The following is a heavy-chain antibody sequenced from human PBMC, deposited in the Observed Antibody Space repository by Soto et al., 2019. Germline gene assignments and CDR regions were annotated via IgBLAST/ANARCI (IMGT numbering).Heavy chain of an antibody. Sequence: GGSLRLSCAASGFTFSNAWMSWVRQAPGKGLEWVGRIKSKTDGGTTDYAAPVKGRFTISRDDSKNTLYLQMNSLKTEDTAVYYCTTDSRSSSWYYYWGQGTLVTVSS. V-gene: IGHV3-15*01. CDR2: IKSKTDGGTT. J-gene: IGHJ4*02. CDR3: TTDSRSSSWYYY. D-gene: IGHD6-13*01. CDR1: GFTFSNAW.